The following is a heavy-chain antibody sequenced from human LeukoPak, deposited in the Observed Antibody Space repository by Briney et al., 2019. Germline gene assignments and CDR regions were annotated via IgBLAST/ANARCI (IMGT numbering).Heavy chain of an antibody. D-gene: IGHD6-19*01. CDR3: AREVAGEAGD. V-gene: IGHV1-69*05. J-gene: IGHJ4*02. CDR1: GGTFSSYA. Sequence: EASVKVSCKASGGTFSSYAISWVRQAPGQGLEWMGRIIPIFGTANYAQKFQGRVTITTDESTSTAYMELSSLRSEDTAVYYCAREVAGEAGDWGQGTLVTVSS. CDR2: IIPIFGTA.